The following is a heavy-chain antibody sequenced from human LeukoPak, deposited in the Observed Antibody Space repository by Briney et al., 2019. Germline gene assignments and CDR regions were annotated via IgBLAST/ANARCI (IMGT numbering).Heavy chain of an antibody. V-gene: IGHV3-7*01. J-gene: IGHJ6*03. CDR2: IKEDGSEK. CDR3: AREEKEMVRDLEDYSYYYYMDV. Sequence: PGGSLRLSCAASGFTFSRYWMSWVRQAPGKGLEWVANIKEDGSEKYYVDSVKGRFTISRDKAKNSLYLQMNSLRAEDTAVYYCAREEKEMVRDLEDYSYYYYMDVWGKGTTVTVSS. CDR1: GFTFSRYW. D-gene: IGHD3-10*01.